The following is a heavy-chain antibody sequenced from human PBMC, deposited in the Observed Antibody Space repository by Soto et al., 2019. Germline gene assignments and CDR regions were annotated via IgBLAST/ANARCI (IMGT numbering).Heavy chain of an antibody. CDR2: IWYDGSNK. Sequence: ESVGGVVQPGRSLRLSCAASGFTFSSYGMHWVRQAPGKGLEWVAVIWYDGSNKYYADSVKGRFTISRDNSKNTLYLQMNSLRAEDTAVYYCARDEVRYCSGGSCYLFDYWGQGTLVTVSS. V-gene: IGHV3-33*01. D-gene: IGHD2-15*01. CDR3: ARDEVRYCSGGSCYLFDY. J-gene: IGHJ4*02. CDR1: GFTFSSYG.